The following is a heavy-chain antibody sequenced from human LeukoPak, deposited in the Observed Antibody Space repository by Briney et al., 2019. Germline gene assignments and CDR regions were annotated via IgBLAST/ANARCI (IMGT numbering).Heavy chain of an antibody. CDR3: ATDMGIAVAGFDPIYYYHYYMDV. Sequence: SVKVSCKASGGTFSSYAISWVRQAPGQGLEWMGGIIPMFGTANHAQKFQGRVTITADESTSTAYMELSSLRSEDTAVYYCATDMGIAVAGFDPIYYYHYYMDVWGKGTTVTISS. CDR2: IIPMFGTA. CDR1: GGTFSSYA. J-gene: IGHJ6*03. V-gene: IGHV1-69*13. D-gene: IGHD6-19*01.